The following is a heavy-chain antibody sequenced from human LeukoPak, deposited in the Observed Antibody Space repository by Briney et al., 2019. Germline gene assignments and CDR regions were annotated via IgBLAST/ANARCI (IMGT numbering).Heavy chain of an antibody. Sequence: GASVKVSCKASGYSFTSFGITWVRQAPGQGLEWMGWISAYNGNTNYAQLLQGRVTMTTDTSTSTAYMELRSLRSDDTAVYYCARDCDRSGYYCYWGQGTLVTVSS. J-gene: IGHJ4*02. V-gene: IGHV1-18*01. CDR3: ARDCDRSGYYCY. CDR2: ISAYNGNT. CDR1: GYSFTSFG. D-gene: IGHD3-22*01.